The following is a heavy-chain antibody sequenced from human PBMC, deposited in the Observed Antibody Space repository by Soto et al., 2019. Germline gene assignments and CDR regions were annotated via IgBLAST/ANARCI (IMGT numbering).Heavy chain of an antibody. V-gene: IGHV3-21*01. CDR1: GFTFSSYS. CDR3: ARDGGSGSYRHFDY. D-gene: IGHD3-10*01. J-gene: IGHJ4*02. Sequence: GSLRLSCAASGFTFSSYSMNWVRQAPGKGLEWVSSISSSSSYIYYADSVKGRFTISRDNAKNSLYLQMNSLRAEDTAVYYCARDGGSGSYRHFDYWGQGTLVTVSS. CDR2: ISSSSSYI.